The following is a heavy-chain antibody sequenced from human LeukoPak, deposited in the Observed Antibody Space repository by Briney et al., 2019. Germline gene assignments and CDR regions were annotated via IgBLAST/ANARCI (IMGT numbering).Heavy chain of an antibody. V-gene: IGHV7-4-1*02. J-gene: IGHJ4*02. D-gene: IGHD6-25*01. CDR2: INTNTGNP. CDR1: GYTFTGYY. Sequence: ASVKVSCKASGYTFTGYYMHWVRQAPGRGLEWMGWINTNTGNPTYAQGFTGRFVFSLDTSVSTAYLQISSLKAEDTAVYYCARGTPPFEVQRPFDYWGQGTLVTVSS. CDR3: ARGTPPFEVQRPFDY.